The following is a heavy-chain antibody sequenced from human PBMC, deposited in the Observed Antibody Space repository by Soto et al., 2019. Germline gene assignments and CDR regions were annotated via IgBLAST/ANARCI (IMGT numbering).Heavy chain of an antibody. CDR3: ARQRGYCSSTSCYGWFDP. J-gene: IGHJ5*02. CDR1: GGSISSSSYY. D-gene: IGHD2-2*01. V-gene: IGHV4-39*01. CDR2: IYYSGST. Sequence: QLQLQESGPGLVKPSETLSLTCTVSGGSISSSSYYWGWIRQPPGKGLEWIGSIYYSGSTYYNPSLKSRVTISVDTSKNQFSLKLSSVPAADTAVYYCARQRGYCSSTSCYGWFDPWGQGTLVTVSS.